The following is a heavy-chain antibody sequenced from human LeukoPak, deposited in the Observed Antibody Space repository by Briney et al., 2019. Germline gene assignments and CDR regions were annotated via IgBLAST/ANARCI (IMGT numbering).Heavy chain of an antibody. CDR1: GFSLSRFG. D-gene: IGHD1-26*01. CDR3: ARDGMGARLFDY. CDR2: ISSRGDTT. V-gene: IGHV3-48*04. Sequence: GGSLRLSCVASGFSLSRFGMHWVRQAPGKGLEWVSYISSRGDTTYYADSVKGRFTIPRDNAKNLLYLQMNSLRAEDTALYYCARDGMGARLFDYWGQGTLVTVSS. J-gene: IGHJ4*02.